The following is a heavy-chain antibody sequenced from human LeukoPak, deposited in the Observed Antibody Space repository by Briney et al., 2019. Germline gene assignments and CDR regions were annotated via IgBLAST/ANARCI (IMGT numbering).Heavy chain of an antibody. V-gene: IGHV4-4*07. Sequence: TTSETLSLTCTVSGGSISSNYWSWIRQPAGKGLEWIGRIHTSGSTHYNPSLKSRVTISIDTSRNQFSLKLNSVTAADTAVYYCARRDYYVSGSYNYWGQGTLVTVSS. CDR2: IHTSGST. CDR3: ARRDYYVSGSYNY. D-gene: IGHD3-10*01. J-gene: IGHJ4*02. CDR1: GGSISSNY.